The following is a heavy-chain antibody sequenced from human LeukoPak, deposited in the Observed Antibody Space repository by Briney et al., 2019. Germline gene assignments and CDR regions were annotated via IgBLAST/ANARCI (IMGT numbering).Heavy chain of an antibody. Sequence: GESLKISCNGSGYTFTSYWIGWVRQTPGKGLEWMGIIDPGVSDTRYSPSLQGQVTISADKSISTSYLQWSSLKPSDTAMYYCARSPYSGRYSYFDYWGQGTLVTVSS. V-gene: IGHV5-51*01. D-gene: IGHD1-26*01. CDR2: IDPGVSDT. CDR3: ARSPYSGRYSYFDY. J-gene: IGHJ4*02. CDR1: GYTFTSYW.